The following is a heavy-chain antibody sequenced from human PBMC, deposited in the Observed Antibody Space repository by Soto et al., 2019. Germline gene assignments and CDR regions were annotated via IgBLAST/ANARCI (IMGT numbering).Heavy chain of an antibody. CDR3: ARGINPDRIAAKYYFDY. J-gene: IGHJ4*02. D-gene: IGHD6-13*01. Sequence: SETLSLTCAVYGGSFSGYYWSWIRQPPGKGLEWIGEINHSGSTNYNPSLKSRVTISVDTSKNQFSLKLSSVTAADTAVYYCARGINPDRIAAKYYFDYWGQGTLVTVSS. V-gene: IGHV4-34*01. CDR1: GGSFSGYY. CDR2: INHSGST.